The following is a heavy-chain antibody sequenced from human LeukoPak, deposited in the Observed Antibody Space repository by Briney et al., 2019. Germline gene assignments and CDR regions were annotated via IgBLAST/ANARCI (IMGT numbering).Heavy chain of an antibody. D-gene: IGHD3-22*01. Sequence: SETLSLTCTVSGDSLVSGHYWGWIRQPPGQGLEWVGSVYHSGSIYYNPSLKSRVIMSVDTSKNQFSLKLSSLTAADTVIYYCAREIYYDSSAYDYWGQGTLVTVSS. V-gene: IGHV4-38-2*02. J-gene: IGHJ4*02. CDR1: GDSLVSGHY. CDR3: AREIYYDSSAYDY. CDR2: VYHSGSI.